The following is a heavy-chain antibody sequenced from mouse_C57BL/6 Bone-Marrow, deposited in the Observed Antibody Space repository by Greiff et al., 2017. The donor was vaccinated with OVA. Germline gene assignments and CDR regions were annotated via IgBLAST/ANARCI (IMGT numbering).Heavy chain of an antibody. D-gene: IGHD1-1*01. CDR2: ISDGGSYT. CDR3: ERGGITTVVARYAMDY. J-gene: IGHJ4*01. Sequence: EVMLVESGGGLVKPGGSLKLSCAASGFTFSSYAMSWVRQTPEKRLEWVATISDGGSYTYYPDNVKGRFTISRDNAKNNLYLQMSHLKSEDTAMYYCERGGITTVVARYAMDYWGQGTSVTVSS. V-gene: IGHV5-4*03. CDR1: GFTFSSYA.